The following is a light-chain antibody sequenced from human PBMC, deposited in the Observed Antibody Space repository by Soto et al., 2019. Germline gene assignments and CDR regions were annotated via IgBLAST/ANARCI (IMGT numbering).Light chain of an antibody. CDR3: AAWDDSLSGWV. V-gene: IGLV1-47*01. CDR1: SSHIGSNY. CDR2: RNN. J-gene: IGLJ3*02. Sequence: QSVLTQPPSASGTPGQRVTISCSGSSSHIGSNYVYWYQQLPGTAPKLLIYRNNQRPSGVPDRFSGSKSGTSASLAISGLRSEDEADYYCAAWDDSLSGWVFGGGTKLTFL.